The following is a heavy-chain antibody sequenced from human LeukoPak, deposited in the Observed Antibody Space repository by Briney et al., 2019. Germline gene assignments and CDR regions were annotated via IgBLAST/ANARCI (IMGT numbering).Heavy chain of an antibody. V-gene: IGHV3-7*01. D-gene: IGHD7-27*01. CDR3: ARLTWGAGGYYFDY. CDR2: IKQDGSEK. J-gene: IGHJ4*02. Sequence: GGSLRLSCAASGFTFSSYWMSWVRQAPGKGLEWVANIKQDGSEKYYVDSVKGRFTISRDNAKNSLYLQMNSLRAEDTAVYYCARLTWGAGGYYFDYWSQGTLVTVSS. CDR1: GFTFSSYW.